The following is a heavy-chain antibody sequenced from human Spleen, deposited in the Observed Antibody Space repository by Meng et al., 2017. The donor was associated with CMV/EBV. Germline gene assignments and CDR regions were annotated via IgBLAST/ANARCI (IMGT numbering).Heavy chain of an antibody. CDR3: ARGLNRYYYGSGSSSRLGYYFDY. CDR2: INHSGST. V-gene: IGHV4-34*01. J-gene: IGHJ4*02. D-gene: IGHD3-10*01. Sequence: YYWSGIRQPPGKRLEWIGEINHSGSTNYIPSLKSRVTISVDTSKNQFSLKLSSVTAADTAVYYCARGLNRYYYGSGSSSRLGYYFDYWGQGTLVTVSS. CDR1: YY.